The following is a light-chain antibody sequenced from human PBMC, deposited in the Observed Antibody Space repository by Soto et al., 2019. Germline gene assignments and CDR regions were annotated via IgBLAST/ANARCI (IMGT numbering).Light chain of an antibody. CDR1: QSVSNNY. V-gene: IGKV3-20*01. CDR2: GAS. Sequence: EIVMTQSPAPLSVSPGERATLSCRASQSVSNNYLAWYQQKPGQAPRLLIYGASNRATGIPDRFSGSGSGTDSTLTISRLEPEDFAVYYCQQYGSSGTFGQGTKVDIK. CDR3: QQYGSSGT. J-gene: IGKJ1*01.